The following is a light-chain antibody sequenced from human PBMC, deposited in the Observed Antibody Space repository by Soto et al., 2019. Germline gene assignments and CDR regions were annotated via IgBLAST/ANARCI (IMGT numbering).Light chain of an antibody. V-gene: IGKV1-5*03. Sequence: DIQMTQSPSTLSASVGDRVTITCRASQSVISWLAWYQQKPGKAPNLLIYKASNLEYGVSSRFSGSGYGTECTLTISSLQPDGFATYYCQHYWGYPWIVGQGTNVEIK. CDR3: QHYWGYPWI. J-gene: IGKJ1*01. CDR2: KAS. CDR1: QSVISW.